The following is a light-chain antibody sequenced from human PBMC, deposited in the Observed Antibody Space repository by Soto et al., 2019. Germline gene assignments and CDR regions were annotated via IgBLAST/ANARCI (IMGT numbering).Light chain of an antibody. Sequence: QSALTQPASGSGSPGLSITISCTGTSSDVGRYNYVSWYQQYTGKAPHLMIYEISNRPSGVSIRFAGSKSGNTAFPTTSGLQAEEEADYYCTSNTSSNTYVFGGGTKVTVL. J-gene: IGLJ1*01. V-gene: IGLV2-14*01. CDR3: TSNTSSNTYV. CDR1: SSDVGRYNY. CDR2: EIS.